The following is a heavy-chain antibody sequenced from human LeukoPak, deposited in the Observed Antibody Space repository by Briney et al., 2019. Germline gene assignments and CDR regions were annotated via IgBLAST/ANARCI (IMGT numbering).Heavy chain of an antibody. J-gene: IGHJ5*02. CDR3: AREGYYGSGSYYGRWFDP. Sequence: SETLSLTCTVSGGSISSYCWNWIRQPPGKGLEWIGYIYYSGSTNYNPSLKSRVTISVDTSKNQFSLKLSSVTAADTAVYYCAREGYYGSGSYYGRWFDPWGQGTLVTVSS. V-gene: IGHV4-59*01. CDR2: IYYSGST. D-gene: IGHD3-10*01. CDR1: GGSISSYC.